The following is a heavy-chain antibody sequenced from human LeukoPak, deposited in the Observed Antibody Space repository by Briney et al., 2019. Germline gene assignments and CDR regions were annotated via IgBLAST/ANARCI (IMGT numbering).Heavy chain of an antibody. CDR1: GFTFSDYY. CDR2: ISSSGSTI. Sequence: GGSLRLSCAASGFTFSDYYMSWIRQAPGKGLEWVSYISSSGSTIYYADSVKGRFTISRDNSKNTLYLQMNSLRAEDTAVYYCAKSETYCGGDCYLYYFDYWGQGTLVTVSS. CDR3: AKSETYCGGDCYLYYFDY. J-gene: IGHJ4*02. V-gene: IGHV3-11*01. D-gene: IGHD2-21*02.